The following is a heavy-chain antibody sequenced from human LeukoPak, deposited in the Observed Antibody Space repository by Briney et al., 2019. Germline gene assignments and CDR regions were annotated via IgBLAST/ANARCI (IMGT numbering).Heavy chain of an antibody. J-gene: IGHJ3*02. V-gene: IGHV4-4*07. D-gene: IGHD1-1*01. CDR3: ASIHQLRGTDAFDI. CDR2: IYTSGNT. CDR1: GGSISSYY. Sequence: SETLSLTCTVSGGSISSYYWSWIRQPAGKGLEWVGRIYTSGNTNYNPSLKSRVTMSVDTSKNQFSLKLSSVTAADTAVYSCASIHQLRGTDAFDIWGQGAMVTVSS.